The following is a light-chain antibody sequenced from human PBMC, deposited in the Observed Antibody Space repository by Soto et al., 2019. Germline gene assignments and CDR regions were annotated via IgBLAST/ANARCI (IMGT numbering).Light chain of an antibody. CDR2: DAS. CDR3: QHGYVAPYN. J-gene: IGKJ2*01. V-gene: IGKV1-9*01. CDR1: QGISSY. Sequence: IQLTQSPSCLSASLGEIVTITFRAIQGISSYLGWYQQKPGKAPNLLIYDASSLKSGVPSRFSGSGSGIDFTLTIRSLQPEDFATYYCQHGYVAPYNFGQGTKVDIK.